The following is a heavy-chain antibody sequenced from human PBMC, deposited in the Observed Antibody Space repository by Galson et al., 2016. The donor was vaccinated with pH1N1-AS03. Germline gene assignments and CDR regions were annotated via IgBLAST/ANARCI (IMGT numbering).Heavy chain of an antibody. CDR3: ARRRGAELFFDQ. J-gene: IGHJ4*02. CDR2: IYCDDDD. Sequence: PALVKPTQTLTLTCTLSGFSISTSGIGVGWIRQPPGKALEWLAFIYCDDDDRYSPSLQSRLTIRKDTSKNQVVLTMTNMDPSDTATYFCARRRGAELFFDQWGREPWSPSPQ. V-gene: IGHV2-5*02. CDR1: GFSISTSGIG. D-gene: IGHD1-14*01.